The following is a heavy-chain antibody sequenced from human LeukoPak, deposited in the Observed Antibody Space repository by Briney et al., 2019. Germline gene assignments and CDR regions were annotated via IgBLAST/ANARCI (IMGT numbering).Heavy chain of an antibody. J-gene: IGHJ4*02. V-gene: IGHV1-8*01. CDR3: AREVVSIPSYFDS. Sequence: ASVKVSCKASGYTFTSYDINWVRQATGQGLEWMGWMNPNSGNTGYAQKFQERVTITRDMSTSTAYMELSSLRSEDTAVYYCAREVVSIPSYFDSWGQGTLVTVSS. D-gene: IGHD2-15*01. CDR2: MNPNSGNT. CDR1: GYTFTSYD.